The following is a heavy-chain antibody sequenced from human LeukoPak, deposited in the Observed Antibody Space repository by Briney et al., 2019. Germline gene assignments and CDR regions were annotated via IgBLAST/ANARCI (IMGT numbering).Heavy chain of an antibody. Sequence: SETLSLTCTVSGGSINNYYWSWIRQPAGKGLEWIGRIYTRGSTDYNPSLKSRVTMSVDTSKNQFSLKLGSVTAADTAVYYCARGRYCSADICSGGDAFDIWGQGTMVSVSS. CDR2: IYTRGST. V-gene: IGHV4-4*07. J-gene: IGHJ3*02. CDR3: ARGRYCSADICSGGDAFDI. CDR1: GGSINNYY. D-gene: IGHD2-15*01.